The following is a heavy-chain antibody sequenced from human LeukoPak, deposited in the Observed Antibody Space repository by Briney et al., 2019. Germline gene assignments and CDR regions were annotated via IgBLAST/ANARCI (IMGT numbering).Heavy chain of an antibody. CDR1: GYSFTSYY. CDR3: ARDDTSGKQQPKNWFDP. V-gene: IGHV1-2*02. J-gene: IGHJ5*02. CDR2: INSSSGGT. D-gene: IGHD6-13*01. Sequence: GASVTVSCKTSGYSFTSYYIHWVRQAPGQGLEWMGWINSSSGGTEYAQKFQGRVTMTGDTSISTAYMELSRLRSDDTAVYYCARDDTSGKQQPKNWFDPWGQGTLVTVSS.